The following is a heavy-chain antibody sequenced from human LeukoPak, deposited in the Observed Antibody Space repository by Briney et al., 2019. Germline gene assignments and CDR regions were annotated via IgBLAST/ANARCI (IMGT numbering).Heavy chain of an antibody. CDR3: ARQSQYSGSQAPDY. D-gene: IGHD5-12*01. CDR2: ISAYNGNT. Sequence: ASVKVSCKASGYTFTSYGISWVRQAPGQGLEWMGWISAYNGNTNYAQKLQGRVTMTTDTSTSTAYMELRSLRSDDTAVYYCARQSQYSGSQAPDYWGQGTLVTVSS. V-gene: IGHV1-18*01. CDR1: GYTFTSYG. J-gene: IGHJ4*02.